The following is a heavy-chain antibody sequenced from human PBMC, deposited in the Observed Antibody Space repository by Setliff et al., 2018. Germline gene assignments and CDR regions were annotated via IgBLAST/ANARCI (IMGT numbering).Heavy chain of an antibody. D-gene: IGHD5-18*01. CDR2: IDPEDGKT. J-gene: IGHJ4*02. Sequence: ASVKVSCKASGYTFTDDYMYWVKQAPGKGLEWMGRIDPEDGKTVYAERFQGRVIISADTSIDTVYLEIDSLRSEDTAVYYCAFRRGYIYGLDNWGQGTLVTVSS. V-gene: IGHV1-69-2*01. CDR3: AFRRGYIYGLDN. CDR1: GYTFTDDY.